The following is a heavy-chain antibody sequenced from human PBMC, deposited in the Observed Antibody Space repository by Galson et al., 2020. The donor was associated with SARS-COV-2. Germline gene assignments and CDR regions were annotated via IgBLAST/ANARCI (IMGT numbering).Heavy chain of an antibody. CDR3: ARGAYDPLAGHYRDYGMDV. V-gene: IGHV4-39*01. J-gene: IGHJ6*02. CDR1: GGSVRSSGKY. Sequence: SEILSLTCTVPGGSVRSSGKYWVWIRQSPGKGLEYIGSIHYSGSTYYNPSLKSRVTTSVDTSKNQVSLKLSSVTAADTAVYYCARGAYDPLAGHYRDYGMDVWGQGTTVTVSS. CDR2: IHYSGST. D-gene: IGHD3-9*01.